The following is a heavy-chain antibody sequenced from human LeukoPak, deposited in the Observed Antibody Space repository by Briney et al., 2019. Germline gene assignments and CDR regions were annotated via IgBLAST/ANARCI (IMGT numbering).Heavy chain of an antibody. J-gene: IGHJ6*02. CDR1: GFTFSSYA. CDR3: AKDRYFDWLLYIDYYYGMDV. Sequence: GGSLRLSCAASGFTFSSYAMHWVRQAPGKGLEWVAIISYDGSNKYYADSVKGRFTISRDNAKNSLYLQMNSLRAEDTAVYYCAKDRYFDWLLYIDYYYGMDVWGQGTTVTVSS. V-gene: IGHV3-30*04. CDR2: ISYDGSNK. D-gene: IGHD3-9*01.